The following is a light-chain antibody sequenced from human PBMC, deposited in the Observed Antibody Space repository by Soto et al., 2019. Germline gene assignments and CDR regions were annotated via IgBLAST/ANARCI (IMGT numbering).Light chain of an antibody. V-gene: IGKV1-27*01. J-gene: IGKJ4*01. CDR2: AAP. CDR3: QKYNSAPP. Sequence: DIQMTQSPSSLSASVGDRVTITCRASQDINNYLAWYQQKPGKAPQLLIYAAPTLHSGVPSRFSGSGSGTDFTLTISSLQPEDVATYYCQKYNSAPPFGGGTKVDIK. CDR1: QDINNY.